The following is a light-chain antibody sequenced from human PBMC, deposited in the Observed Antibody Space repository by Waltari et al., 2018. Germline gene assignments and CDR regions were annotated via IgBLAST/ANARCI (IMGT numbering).Light chain of an antibody. Sequence: QSVLTQPPSVSAAPGQKVPIPCPGRSSNIGNNYLSWYQQLPGTAPKLLIYDNNKRPSGIPDRFSGSKSGTSATLGITGLQTGDEADYYCGTWDSSLSAVVFGGGTKLTVL. CDR1: SSNIGNNY. V-gene: IGLV1-51*01. CDR2: DNN. CDR3: GTWDSSLSAVV. J-gene: IGLJ2*01.